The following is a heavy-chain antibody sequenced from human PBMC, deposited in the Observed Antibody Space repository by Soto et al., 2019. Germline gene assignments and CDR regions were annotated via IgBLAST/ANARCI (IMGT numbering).Heavy chain of an antibody. CDR2: INDSGNI. Sequence: QVQLQQWGAGLLKPSETLSLTCAVYGGSFSGYQWTWIRQTPGKGLEWIGEINDSGNINYNPSLKSRVTILVDTAKKQISLKLSWAIAADTAVYYCARGLILWFGELSRRGGYYYYMDVWGKGTSVTVSS. CDR1: GGSFSGYQ. J-gene: IGHJ6*03. V-gene: IGHV4-34*01. D-gene: IGHD3-10*01. CDR3: ARGLILWFGELSRRGGYYYYMDV.